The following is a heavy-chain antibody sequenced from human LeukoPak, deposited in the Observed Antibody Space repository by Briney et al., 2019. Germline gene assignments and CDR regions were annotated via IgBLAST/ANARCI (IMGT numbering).Heavy chain of an antibody. D-gene: IGHD3-16*01. J-gene: IGHJ4*02. Sequence: KPGGSLRLSCAASGFTFSSYSMNWVRQAPGKGLEWVSSISSSSSYIYYADSVKGRFTISRDNAKNSLYLQMNSLRAEDTAVYYCAGSLGELTRPAFDYWGQGTLVTVSS. CDR1: GFTFSSYS. V-gene: IGHV3-21*01. CDR2: ISSSSSYI. CDR3: AGSLGELTRPAFDY.